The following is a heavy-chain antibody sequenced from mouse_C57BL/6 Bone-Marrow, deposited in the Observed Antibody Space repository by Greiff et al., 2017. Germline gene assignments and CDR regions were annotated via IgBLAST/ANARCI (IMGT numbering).Heavy chain of an antibody. D-gene: IGHD4-1*01. Sequence: EVMLVESGGGLVKPGGSLKLSCAASGFTFSSYAMCWVRQTPEKRLEWVATISDGGSYTYYPDNVKGRFTSTRDNAKNNLYLKMSHLRSEDTAMYYCARGLTLDFDYGDRGNALTVSA. V-gene: IGHV5-4*03. CDR1: GFTFSSYA. J-gene: IGHJ2*01. CDR3: ARGLTLDFDY. CDR2: ISDGGSYT.